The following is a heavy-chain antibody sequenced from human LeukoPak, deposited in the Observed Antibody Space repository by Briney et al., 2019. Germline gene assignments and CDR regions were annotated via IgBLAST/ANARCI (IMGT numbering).Heavy chain of an antibody. V-gene: IGHV4-59*08. CDR2: IYYSGST. Sequence: SETLSLTCTVSGGSISSYYWSWIRQPPGKGLEWIGYIYYSGSTNYNPSLKSRVTISVDTSKNQFSLKLSSVTAADTAVYYCARTSSSWRGNWFDPWGQGTLATVSS. CDR3: ARTSSSWRGNWFDP. CDR1: GGSISSYY. D-gene: IGHD6-13*01. J-gene: IGHJ5*02.